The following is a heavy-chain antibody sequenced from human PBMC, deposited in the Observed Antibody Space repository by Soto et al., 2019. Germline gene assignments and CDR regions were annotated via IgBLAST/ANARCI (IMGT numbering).Heavy chain of an antibody. V-gene: IGHV1-8*01. J-gene: IGHJ4*02. Sequence: QVQLVQSGAEVRKPGASVKVSCKASGYPFSSLDINWVRQATGQGLEWVGYMTPSGYVGRAQKFQSRVSMTRDSSTSTVYMELSSLRVDDTAVYYCARYQEAAAFNDWGQGTPVTVSS. CDR1: GYPFSSLD. CDR2: MTPSGYV. CDR3: ARYQEAAAFND. D-gene: IGHD6-25*01.